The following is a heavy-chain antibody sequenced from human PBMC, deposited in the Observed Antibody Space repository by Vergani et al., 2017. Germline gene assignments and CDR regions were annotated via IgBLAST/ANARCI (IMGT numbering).Heavy chain of an antibody. Sequence: QVQLVQSGAEVKKPGASVKVSCKASGYTFTSYGISWVRQAPGQGLEWMGWINTNTGNPTYAQGFTGRFVFSVDTSVSTAYLQISSLKAEDTAVYYCARAADGSGWYVGVKYWGQGTLVTVSS. V-gene: IGHV7-4-1*02. J-gene: IGHJ4*02. CDR1: GYTFTSYG. CDR2: INTNTGNP. D-gene: IGHD6-19*01. CDR3: ARAADGSGWYVGVKY.